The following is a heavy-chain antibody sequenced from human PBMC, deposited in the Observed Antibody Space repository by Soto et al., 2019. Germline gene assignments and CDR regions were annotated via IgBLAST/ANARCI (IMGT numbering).Heavy chain of an antibody. D-gene: IGHD2-2*01. Sequence: GASVKVSCKASGYTFTSYGISWVRQAPGQGLEWMGWISAYNGNTNYAQKLQGRVTMTTDTSTSTAYTELRSLRSDDTAVYYCARDLVKGIVVVPAAISYTAYYYGMDVWGQGTTVTVSS. CDR2: ISAYNGNT. J-gene: IGHJ6*02. CDR1: GYTFTSYG. V-gene: IGHV1-18*01. CDR3: ARDLVKGIVVVPAAISYTAYYYGMDV.